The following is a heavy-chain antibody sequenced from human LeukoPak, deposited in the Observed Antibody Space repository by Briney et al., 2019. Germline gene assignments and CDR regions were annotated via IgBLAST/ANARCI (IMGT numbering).Heavy chain of an antibody. J-gene: IGHJ4*02. CDR1: GYTFTSYG. Sequence: GASVTVSCRASGYTFTSYGISWVRQAPAQGLGWMGLIGAYTGNTNYAQKLQGRVTMTTDTPTSTAYMELRSLRSDDTAVYYCARTHAYDILTGYYNRYFDYWGQGTLVTVSS. D-gene: IGHD3-9*01. CDR2: IGAYTGNT. V-gene: IGHV1-18*04. CDR3: ARTHAYDILTGYYNRYFDY.